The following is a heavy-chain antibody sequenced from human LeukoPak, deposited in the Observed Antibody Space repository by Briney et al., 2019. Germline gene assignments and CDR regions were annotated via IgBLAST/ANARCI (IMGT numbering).Heavy chain of an antibody. D-gene: IGHD6-13*01. V-gene: IGHV3-30*03. CDR2: ISYDGSHE. J-gene: IGHJ4*02. CDR1: GFTFSSYG. Sequence: AGGSPRLSCAASGFTFSSYGMHWVRQAPGKGLEWVAVISYDGSHECYADSVKGRFTISRDSSKSTLYLQMNSLRAEDTAVYYCARDVSSSWSLGYWGQGTLVTVSS. CDR3: ARDVSSSWSLGY.